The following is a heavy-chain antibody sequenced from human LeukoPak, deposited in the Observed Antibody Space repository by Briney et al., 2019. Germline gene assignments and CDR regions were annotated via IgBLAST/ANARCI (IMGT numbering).Heavy chain of an antibody. CDR3: ATVDNSGSSPPFDY. CDR1: GFTFSDAW. Sequence: GGSLRLSCAASGFTFSDAWMRWVRQAPGKGLEWVGRIKSKTYGATTEYAAPVKDRFTISRDDSKNTLYLQMNSLKTEDTAAYYCATVDNSGSSPPFDYWGQGTLVTVSS. V-gene: IGHV3-15*01. CDR2: IKSKTYGATT. D-gene: IGHD6-19*01. J-gene: IGHJ4*02.